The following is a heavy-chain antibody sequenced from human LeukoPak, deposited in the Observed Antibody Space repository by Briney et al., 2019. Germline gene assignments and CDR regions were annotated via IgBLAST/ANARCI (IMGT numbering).Heavy chain of an antibody. D-gene: IGHD2-2*01. CDR2: TDTSGSP. Sequence: WETLSLTCTVSGGSMTHYFWNWIRQPPGKGLEWIGYTDTSGSPDYSRSLKSRVTISLDTSKNQFSLMLSSLTAADTAVYFCARATQRYCSGTTCFPYWFDTWGQGTLATVSS. V-gene: IGHV4-4*09. CDR3: ARATQRYCSGTTCFPYWFDT. J-gene: IGHJ5*02. CDR1: GGSMTHYF.